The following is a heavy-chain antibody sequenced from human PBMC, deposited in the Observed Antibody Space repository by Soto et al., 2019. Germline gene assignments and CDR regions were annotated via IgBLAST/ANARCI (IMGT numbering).Heavy chain of an antibody. CDR2: IYYTGST. J-gene: IGHJ4*02. D-gene: IGHD3-16*01. CDR1: GGSIRGYF. CDR3: DREGEVLSHVDY. Sequence: QVQLQESGPGLVKPSETLSLNCSVSGGSIRGYFWSWIRQSPGKGLERIGYIYYTGSTRYNPSLRIRVTLSVDSSNNQFSLEVPSVSAADTGVYYCDREGEVLSHVDYWGQGIQVTVSS. V-gene: IGHV4-59*01.